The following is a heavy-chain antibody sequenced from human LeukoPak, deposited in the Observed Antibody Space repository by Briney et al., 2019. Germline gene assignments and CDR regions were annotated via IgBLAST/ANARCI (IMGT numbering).Heavy chain of an antibody. J-gene: IGHJ5*02. V-gene: IGHV4-34*01. D-gene: IGHD5-18*01. Sequence: SETLSLTCAVYGGSFSGDFWSWIRQSPGKGLEWIGEINHGGGTTYNPSLQSRVTMSVDTSTNQISLKMTSVTAADTAIYYCARGHSAGWFDPWGQGTLVTVSS. CDR2: INHGGGT. CDR1: GGSFSGDF. CDR3: ARGHSAGWFDP.